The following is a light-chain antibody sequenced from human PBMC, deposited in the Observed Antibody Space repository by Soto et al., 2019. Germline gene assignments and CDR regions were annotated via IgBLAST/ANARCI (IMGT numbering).Light chain of an antibody. CDR2: DAS. CDR3: QQYNSYSRT. J-gene: IGKJ1*01. V-gene: IGKV1-5*01. Sequence: LAWYKQKPGKAPKLLMYDASTLESGVPSRFSGXXXXXXXXLTISSLQPDDSATYYCQQYNSYSRTFGQGTKV.